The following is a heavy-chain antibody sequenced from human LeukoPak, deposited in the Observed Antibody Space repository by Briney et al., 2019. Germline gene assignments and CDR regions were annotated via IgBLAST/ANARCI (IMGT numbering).Heavy chain of an antibody. CDR3: ARDWSAAVYAPFDY. V-gene: IGHV3-30*03. CDR1: GFTFSTYS. J-gene: IGHJ4*02. CDR2: ISDDGSKK. D-gene: IGHD5/OR15-5a*01. Sequence: GGSLRLSCAASGFTFSTYSMSWVRQAPGKGLEWVAVISDDGSKKYHADSVKGRFTISRDNSENTLYLQMKSLRHEDTAVYYCARDWSAAVYAPFDYWGQGTLVTVSS.